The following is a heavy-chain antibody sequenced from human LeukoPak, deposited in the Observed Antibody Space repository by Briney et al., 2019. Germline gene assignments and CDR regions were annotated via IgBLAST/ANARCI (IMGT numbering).Heavy chain of an antibody. Sequence: ASVKVSCKASGYTFTGYYMHWVRQAPGQGLEWMGWINPNSGGTNYAQKFQGWVTMTRDTSISTAYMELRSLRSDDTAVYYCARAYYYGSGLVDYWGQGTLVTVSS. CDR1: GYTFTGYY. D-gene: IGHD3-10*01. J-gene: IGHJ4*02. CDR3: ARAYYYGSGLVDY. V-gene: IGHV1-2*04. CDR2: INPNSGGT.